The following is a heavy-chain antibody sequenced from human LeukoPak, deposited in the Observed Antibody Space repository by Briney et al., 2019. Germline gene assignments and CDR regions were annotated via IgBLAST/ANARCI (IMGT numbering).Heavy chain of an antibody. CDR2: ISSSSSYI. V-gene: IGHV3-21*01. CDR1: GFTFSSYS. J-gene: IGHJ2*01. CDR3: ARDSRGYSYGYWYFDL. Sequence: RSGGSLRLSCAASGFTFSSYSMNWVRQAPGKGLEWVSSISSSSSYIYYADSVKGRFTISRDNSKNTLYLQMGSLRAEDMAVYYCARDSRGYSYGYWYFDLWGRGTLVTVSS. D-gene: IGHD5-18*01.